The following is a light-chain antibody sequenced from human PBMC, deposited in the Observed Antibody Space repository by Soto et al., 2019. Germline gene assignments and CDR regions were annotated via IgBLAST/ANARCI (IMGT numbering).Light chain of an antibody. CDR1: QSVSSSY. V-gene: IGKV3-20*01. Sequence: EIVLTQSPGTLSLSPGERAILSCRASQSVSSSYLAWYRQKPGQAPSLLIYGASSRATGIPDRFSGSESGTDFTLTISRLEPEDFAVYYCQQYGSSPRTFGQGTKVDIK. CDR2: GAS. CDR3: QQYGSSPRT. J-gene: IGKJ1*01.